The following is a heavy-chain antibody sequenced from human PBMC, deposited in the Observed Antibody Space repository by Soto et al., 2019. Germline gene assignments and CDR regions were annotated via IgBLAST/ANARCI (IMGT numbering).Heavy chain of an antibody. CDR1: GGSILNGGHY. J-gene: IGHJ4*02. V-gene: IGHV4-31*03. D-gene: IGHD4-17*01. CDR2: IFFSGNT. Sequence: QVQLQESGPGLLKPSQTLSLTCTVSGGSILNGGHYWTWIRQHPGKGLEWIGRIFFSGNTHYNPALKSRLTLSLDTAKNQFSLTLTSVTAADTAIYYCARDNYGGRLDFWGPGTLVTVSS. CDR3: ARDNYGGRLDF.